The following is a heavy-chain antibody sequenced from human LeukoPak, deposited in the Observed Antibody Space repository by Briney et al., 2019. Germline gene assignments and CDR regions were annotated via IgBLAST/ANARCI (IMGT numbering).Heavy chain of an antibody. Sequence: SETLSLTCTVSGGSISSYYWSWIRQPPGKGLEWIGYIYYSGSTNYNSSPKSRVTISVDTSKNQFSLKLSSVTAADTAVYYCARLSRDGYNLLFDYWGQGTLVTVSS. CDR3: ARLSRDGYNLLFDY. CDR1: GGSISSYY. V-gene: IGHV4-59*08. CDR2: IYYSGST. J-gene: IGHJ4*02. D-gene: IGHD5-24*01.